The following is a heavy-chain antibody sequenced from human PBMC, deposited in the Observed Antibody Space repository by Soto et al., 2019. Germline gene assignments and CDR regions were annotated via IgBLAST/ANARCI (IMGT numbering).Heavy chain of an antibody. CDR2: IYYSGST. CDR1: GGSISSGGYY. J-gene: IGHJ4*02. CDR3: ARGSPGPVFTQLDY. Sequence: QVQLQESGPGLVKPSQTLSLTCTVSGGSISSGGYYWSWIRQHPGKGLELIGYIYYSGSTYYNPSLKSRVTISVDTSKNQFSLKLSSVTAADTAVYYCARGSPGPVFTQLDYWGQGTLVTVSS. V-gene: IGHV4-31*03.